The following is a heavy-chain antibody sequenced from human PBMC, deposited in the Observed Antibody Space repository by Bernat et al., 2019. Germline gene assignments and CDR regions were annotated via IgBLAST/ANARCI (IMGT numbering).Heavy chain of an antibody. Sequence: EVQLVESGGGLVQPGGSLRLSCAAFGFTFSNYEMNWVRQAPGKGLEWVSYIGSSGITIYYTESVKGRFTISRDNAKNSLYLQMNSLRAEDTAVYYCGVITMGQGVGTFPDYWGQGTLVSVSS. D-gene: IGHD3-10*01. CDR2: IGSSGITI. CDR1: GFTFSNYE. J-gene: IGHJ4*02. CDR3: GVITMGQGVGTFPDY. V-gene: IGHV3-48*03.